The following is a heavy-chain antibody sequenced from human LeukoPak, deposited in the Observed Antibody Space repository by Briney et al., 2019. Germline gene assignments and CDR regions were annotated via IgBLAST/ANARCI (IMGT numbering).Heavy chain of an antibody. D-gene: IGHD6-19*01. Sequence: SETLSLTCTVSGGSISSYYWSWIRQPAGKGLEWIGRIYTSGSTNYNPSLKSRVTMSVDTSKNQFSLKLSSVTAADTAVYYCAGDQGEQWLVHFDYWGQGTLVTVSS. CDR3: AGDQGEQWLVHFDY. CDR1: GGSISSYY. V-gene: IGHV4-4*07. CDR2: IYTSGST. J-gene: IGHJ4*02.